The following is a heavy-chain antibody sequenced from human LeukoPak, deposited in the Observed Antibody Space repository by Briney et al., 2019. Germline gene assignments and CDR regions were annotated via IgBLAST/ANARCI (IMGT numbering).Heavy chain of an antibody. CDR1: GFTFSTYC. CDR3: VRDFRSADY. Sequence: GGSLRLSCAASGFTFSTYCMHWVRQAPGKGPMWVSRICPDGTVTNYADSVKARFIISRDNARNTVCLQMNSLRVEDTAVYYCVRDFRSADYWGQGTLVTVSS. J-gene: IGHJ4*02. CDR2: ICPDGTVT. V-gene: IGHV3-74*01.